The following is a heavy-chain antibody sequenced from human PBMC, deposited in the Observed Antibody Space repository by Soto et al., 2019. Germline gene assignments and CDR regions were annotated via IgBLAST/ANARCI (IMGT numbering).Heavy chain of an antibody. CDR3: ARDSKNVEVSAARAYGIDV. J-gene: IGHJ6*02. V-gene: IGHV3-23*01. CDR2: TRINAEHT. CDR1: GFPFSNFA. Sequence: PGGSLRLSCAVSGFPFSNFALTLVRRSPGKGLEGGSTTRINAEHTYYADSAKGRFTVSRANSKNALFLDTTSLGAEDKAVYYCARDSKNVEVSAARAYGIDVWGQGNPITVSS. D-gene: IGHD2-2*01.